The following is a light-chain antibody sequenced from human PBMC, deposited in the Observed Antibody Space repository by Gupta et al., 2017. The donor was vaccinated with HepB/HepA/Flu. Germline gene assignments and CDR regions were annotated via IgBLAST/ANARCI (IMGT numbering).Light chain of an antibody. Sequence: DLTQIPSVSASSGQTVSITCSVDKLGERFAAWYQQKPGQSLVQVIYHDTKRPSGIPERFSGSNSGNTATLTISGTQTMDEADYYCQAWDSITLAFGGGTKLTVL. V-gene: IGLV3-1*01. CDR3: QAWDSITLA. J-gene: IGLJ2*01. CDR2: HDT. CDR1: KLGERF.